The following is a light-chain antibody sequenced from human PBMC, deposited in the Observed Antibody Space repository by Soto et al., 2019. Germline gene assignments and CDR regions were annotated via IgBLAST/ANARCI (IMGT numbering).Light chain of an antibody. CDR3: QQRKNWPPIT. J-gene: IGKJ1*01. CDR2: DSS. Sequence: EIVMTQSPATLSVSPGETATLSCRASQNVDKFLAWYQQRPGQPPRLLIFDSSNRATGVPVRFSGSGSGTVFTLTIGSLEPEDSAVYYCQQRKNWPPITFGQGTKVDIK. CDR1: QNVDKF. V-gene: IGKV3-11*01.